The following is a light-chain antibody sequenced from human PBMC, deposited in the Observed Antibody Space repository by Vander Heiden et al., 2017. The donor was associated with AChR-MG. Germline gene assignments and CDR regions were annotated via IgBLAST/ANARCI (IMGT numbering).Light chain of an antibody. CDR3: QQYNNWPPYT. Sequence: IAMTQSPATLSVSPGDRATLSCRASQSVSSNLAWYQQKPGQAPRLLIYGASTRATGIPARFSGSGSGTEFTLTISSRQSEDFAVYYCQQYNNWPPYTFGQGTKLEIK. J-gene: IGKJ2*01. V-gene: IGKV3-15*01. CDR1: QSVSSN. CDR2: GAS.